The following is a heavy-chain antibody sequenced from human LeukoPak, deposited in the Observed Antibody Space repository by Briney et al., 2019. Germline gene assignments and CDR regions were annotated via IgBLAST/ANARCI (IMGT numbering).Heavy chain of an antibody. CDR3: ARGMVYSRKRIYYYYMDV. Sequence: SVKVSCKASRGTFSSYAISWVRQAPGQGLEWMGGIIPIFGTANYAQKFQGRVTITTDESTSTAYMELSSLRSEDTAVYYCARGMVYSRKRIYYYYMDVWGKGTTVTVSS. CDR1: RGTFSSYA. D-gene: IGHD2-8*01. V-gene: IGHV1-69*05. J-gene: IGHJ6*03. CDR2: IIPIFGTA.